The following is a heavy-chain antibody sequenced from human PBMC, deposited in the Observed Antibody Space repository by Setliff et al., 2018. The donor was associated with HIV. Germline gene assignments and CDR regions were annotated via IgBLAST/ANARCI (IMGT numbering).Heavy chain of an antibody. D-gene: IGHD3-9*01. CDR3: ARDQPQDYDSLTGYYTGRYFDC. CDR2: IHYSGTT. Sequence: SETLSLTCTVSGGPISSHYWSWIRQPPGRGLEWIGDIHYSGTTHYSPSLKSRVTISVDTSKTQFSLKLSSVTPADTAVYYCARDQPQDYDSLTGYYTGRYFDCWGRGTLVTVSS. CDR1: GGPISSHY. V-gene: IGHV4-59*11. J-gene: IGHJ4*02.